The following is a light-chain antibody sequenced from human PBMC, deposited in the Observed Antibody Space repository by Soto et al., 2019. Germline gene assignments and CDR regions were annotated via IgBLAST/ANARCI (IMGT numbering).Light chain of an antibody. V-gene: IGKV3-15*01. J-gene: IGKJ1*01. CDR3: QQYGQWPPQT. CDR1: QTVIRN. Sequence: EIRMSQSPATLSVTTGERATLSCRASQTVIRNLAWYQQKPGQAPRLLIYGASTRATGIPARFSGSGSGTEFTLTISSLQSEDFAVYYCQQYGQWPPQTFGQRSNV. CDR2: GAS.